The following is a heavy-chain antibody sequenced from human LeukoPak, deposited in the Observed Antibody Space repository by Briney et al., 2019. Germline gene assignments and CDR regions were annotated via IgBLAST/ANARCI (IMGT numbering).Heavy chain of an antibody. D-gene: IGHD3-22*01. V-gene: IGHV3-33*06. CDR1: GFTFSSYD. CDR3: AKEAPKQVPTYDSSGFYYRYFDY. J-gene: IGHJ4*02. CDR2: IWYDGSNK. Sequence: GGSLRLSCAASGFTFSSYDMHWVRQAPGKGLEWVAVIWYDGSNKYYADSVKGRFTISRDNPKNTLYLQMNSLRAEDTAVYYCAKEAPKQVPTYDSSGFYYRYFDYWGLGTLVTVSS.